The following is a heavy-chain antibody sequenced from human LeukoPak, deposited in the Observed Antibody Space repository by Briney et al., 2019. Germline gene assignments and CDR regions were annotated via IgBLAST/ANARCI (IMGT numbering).Heavy chain of an antibody. D-gene: IGHD3-9*01. V-gene: IGHV4-4*07. CDR1: GGSISSYY. CDR2: IYTSGST. Sequence: PSETLSLTCTVSGGSISSYYWSWIRQPAGKGLEWIGRIYTSGSTNYNPSLKSRVTMSVDTSKNQLSLKLSSVTAADTAVYYCAREAPDYYDILTGYYYYFDYWGQGTLVTVSS. CDR3: AREAPDYYDILTGYYYYFDY. J-gene: IGHJ4*02.